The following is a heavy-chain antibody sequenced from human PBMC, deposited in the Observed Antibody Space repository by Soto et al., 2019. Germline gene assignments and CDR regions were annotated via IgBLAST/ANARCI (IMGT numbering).Heavy chain of an antibody. D-gene: IGHD2-15*01. CDR3: ARGRLISLYYFDY. CDR1: GFTFSNYD. V-gene: IGHV3-13*01. J-gene: IGHJ4*02. CDR2: IGTAGDT. Sequence: EVQLVESGGGLVQPGGSLRLSCAASGFTFSNYDMHWVRQVTGKGLEWVSTIGTAGDTYYPGSVKGRFTISIENAKNSLYLQMNSLRAEDTAVYYCARGRLISLYYFDYWGQGTLVTVSS.